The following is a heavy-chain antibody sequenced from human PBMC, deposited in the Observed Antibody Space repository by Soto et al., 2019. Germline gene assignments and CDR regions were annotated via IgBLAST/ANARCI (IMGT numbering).Heavy chain of an antibody. J-gene: IGHJ6*04. CDR2: ISSSSSYI. CDR1: GFTFSSYM. Sequence: PGGSLRLSYAASGFTFSSYMMNWVRPAPGKGLEWVSSISSSSSYIYYADSVKGRFTASRDNAKNSLYLQMNSLRAEDTAVYYCAREMEYGSGAIDVWGKGTTVTVSS. CDR3: AREMEYGSGAIDV. V-gene: IGHV3-21*01. D-gene: IGHD3-10*01.